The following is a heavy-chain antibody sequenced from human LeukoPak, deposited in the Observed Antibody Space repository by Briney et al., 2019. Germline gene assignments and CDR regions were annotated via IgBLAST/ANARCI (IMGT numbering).Heavy chain of an antibody. D-gene: IGHD2/OR15-2a*01. J-gene: IGHJ6*03. CDR1: GYTFTSYD. CDR3: ARSLSYYYYMDV. CDR2: LNPNSGNT. Sequence: ASVKVSCKASGYTFTSYDINWVRQATGQGLEWMGWLNPNSGNTGYAQKFQGRVTITRNTSISTAYMELSSLRSEDTAVYYCARSLSYYYYMDVWGKGTTVTVSS. V-gene: IGHV1-8*01.